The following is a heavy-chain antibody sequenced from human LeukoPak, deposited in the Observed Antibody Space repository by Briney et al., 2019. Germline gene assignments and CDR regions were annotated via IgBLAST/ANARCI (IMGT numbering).Heavy chain of an antibody. V-gene: IGHV4-34*01. D-gene: IGHD1-26*01. CDR2: INHSGST. CDR3: ARSTQYSGSYSIDY. CDR1: GGSFSGYY. Sequence: SETLSLTCAVYGGSFSGYYWSWIRQPPGKGLEWIGEINHSGSTNYNPSLKSRVTISVDTSKNQFSLKLSSVTAADTAVYYCARSTQYSGSYSIDYWGQGTLVTVSS. J-gene: IGHJ4*02.